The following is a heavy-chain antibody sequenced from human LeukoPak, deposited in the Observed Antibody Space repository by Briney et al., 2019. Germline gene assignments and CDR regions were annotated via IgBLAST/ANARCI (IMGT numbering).Heavy chain of an antibody. CDR2: ISYDGSNK. Sequence: GRSLRLSCAASGFTFSSYAMHWVRQAPGKGLEWVAVISYDGSNKYYADSVKGRFTISRDNSKNTLYLQMNSLRAEDTAVYYCARGLRFLEWLTYFQHWGQGTLVSVSS. CDR3: ARGLRFLEWLTYFQH. CDR1: GFTFSSYA. J-gene: IGHJ1*01. D-gene: IGHD3-3*01. V-gene: IGHV3-30-3*01.